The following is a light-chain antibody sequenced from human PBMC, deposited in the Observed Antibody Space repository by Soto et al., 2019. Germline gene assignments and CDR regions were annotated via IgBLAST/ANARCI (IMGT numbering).Light chain of an antibody. J-gene: IGLJ3*02. CDR2: LNSDGSH. CDR1: SGHSSYA. Sequence: QSVLTQSPSASASLGASVKLTCTLSSGHSSYAIAWHQQQPEKGPRYLMKLNSDGSHSKGDGIPDRFSGSSSGAERYLTISSLQSEDEADYHCQTWGTGLLVFGGGTQVTVL. V-gene: IGLV4-69*01. CDR3: QTWGTGLLV.